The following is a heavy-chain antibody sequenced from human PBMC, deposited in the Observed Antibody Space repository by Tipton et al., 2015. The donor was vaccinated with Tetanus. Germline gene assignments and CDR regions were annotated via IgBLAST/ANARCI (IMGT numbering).Heavy chain of an antibody. CDR1: GDSLSNGDYY. CDR3: ARRSYCTSTRCFDAFDL. V-gene: IGHV4-30-4*01. Sequence: TLSLTCTVSGDSLSNGDYYWSWIRQPPGKGLESIGYIYYSGSTYYNPSLKSRITISVHTSKNQIYLKLNSVTAADTAVYFCARRSYCTSTRCFDAFDLWGPGTRVTVSS. D-gene: IGHD2-8*01. J-gene: IGHJ3*01. CDR2: IYYSGST.